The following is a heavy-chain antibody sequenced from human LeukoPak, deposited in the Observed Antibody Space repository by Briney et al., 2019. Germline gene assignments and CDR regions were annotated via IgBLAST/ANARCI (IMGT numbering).Heavy chain of an antibody. CDR3: ARVGEYCSSTSCYRYSWFDP. J-gene: IGHJ5*02. CDR2: INHSGST. CDR1: GGSFSGYY. Sequence: PSETLSLTCAVYGGSFSGYYWSWIRQPPGKGLEWIGEINHSGSTNYNPSLKSRVTISVDTSKNQFSLKLSSVTAADTAVYYCARVGEYCSSTSCYRYSWFDPWGQGTLVTVSS. D-gene: IGHD2-2*02. V-gene: IGHV4-34*01.